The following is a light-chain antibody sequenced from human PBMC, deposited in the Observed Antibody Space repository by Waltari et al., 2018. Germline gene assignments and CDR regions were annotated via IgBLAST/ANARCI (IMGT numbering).Light chain of an antibody. J-gene: IGKJ2*01. CDR3: QQYGTSPYT. CDR2: GAS. Sequence: EIVLTQSPGTLSLSPGERVTLSCRASQSVRSTYLAWYQQKPGQAPRLLIYGASTRATGIPDRFSCSGSVTDFTLTISRLGPEDFAVYYCQQYGTSPYTFGQGTKLEI. CDR1: QSVRSTY. V-gene: IGKV3-20*01.